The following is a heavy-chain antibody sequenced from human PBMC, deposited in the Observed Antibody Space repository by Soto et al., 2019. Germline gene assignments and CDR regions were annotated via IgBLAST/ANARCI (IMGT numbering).Heavy chain of an antibody. V-gene: IGHV4-39*01. CDR1: GVSIHNSHSF. CDR2: MYYSGGA. CDR3: GRVMEGATRHTDFDS. D-gene: IGHD2-21*01. Sequence: PSETLSLTCAVSGVSIHNSHSFWGWIRQPPGKGLEFIGSMYYSGGANYNPSLKSRVTISLDTSKNQFSLTVNSVTAADTAIYYCGRVMEGATRHTDFDSWGQGTLVTVSS. J-gene: IGHJ5*01.